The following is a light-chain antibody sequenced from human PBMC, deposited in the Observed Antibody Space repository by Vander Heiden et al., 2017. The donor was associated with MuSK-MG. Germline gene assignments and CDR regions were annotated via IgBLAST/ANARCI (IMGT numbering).Light chain of an antibody. Sequence: DIQMTQSPSSLPASVGDRVTITCRASQSISSYLNWYQQKPGKAPKLLIYAASSMQGGVPSRFSGSGSGTEFTLTISSLQPEDFATYYCQQSYSTLPLTFGGGTKVEIK. J-gene: IGKJ4*01. CDR2: AAS. V-gene: IGKV1-39*01. CDR3: QQSYSTLPLT. CDR1: QSISSY.